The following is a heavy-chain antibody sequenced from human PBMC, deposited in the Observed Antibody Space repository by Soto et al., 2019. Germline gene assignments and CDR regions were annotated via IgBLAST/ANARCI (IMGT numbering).Heavy chain of an antibody. J-gene: IGHJ4*02. Sequence: LGESLKISCKGSGYSFTSYWIGWVRQMPGKGLEWMGIIYPGDSDTRYSPSFQGQVTISADKSISTAYLQWSSLKASDTAMYYCARHVITIFGVVTKIDYWGQGTLVTVSS. CDR2: IYPGDSDT. D-gene: IGHD3-3*01. CDR1: GYSFTSYW. CDR3: ARHVITIFGVVTKIDY. V-gene: IGHV5-51*01.